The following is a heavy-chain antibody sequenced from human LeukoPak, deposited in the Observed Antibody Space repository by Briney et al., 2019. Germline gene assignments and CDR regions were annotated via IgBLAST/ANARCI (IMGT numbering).Heavy chain of an antibody. D-gene: IGHD3-22*01. J-gene: IGHJ4*02. CDR3: AKSLDYDGGVLWALPQY. Sequence: PGGSLRLSCAASGFTFTSYAMSWVRQPPGKGLEWVSVIRGSGTVTYFADSVKGRFTVSRDNSKNTLYLQMSSLRAEDTAIYYCAKSLDYDGGVLWALPQYWGQGTLSPSPQ. V-gene: IGHV3-23*01. CDR1: GFTFTSYA. CDR2: IRGSGTVT.